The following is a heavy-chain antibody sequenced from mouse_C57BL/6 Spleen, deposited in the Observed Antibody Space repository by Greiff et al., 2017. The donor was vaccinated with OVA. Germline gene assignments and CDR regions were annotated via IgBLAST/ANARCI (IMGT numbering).Heavy chain of an antibody. V-gene: IGHV1-80*01. CDR2: IYPGDGDT. D-gene: IGHD1-1*01. J-gene: IGHJ4*01. Sequence: QVQLQQSGAELVKPGASVKISCKASGYAFSSYWMNWVKQRPGKGLEWIGQIYPGDGDTNYNGKFKGKATLTADKSSSTAYMQLSSLTSEDSAVYFCASSSITTVVAPYAMDYWGQGTSLTVSS. CDR3: ASSSITTVVAPYAMDY. CDR1: GYAFSSYW.